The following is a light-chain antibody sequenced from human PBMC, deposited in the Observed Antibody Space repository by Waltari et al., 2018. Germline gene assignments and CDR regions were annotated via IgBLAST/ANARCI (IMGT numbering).Light chain of an antibody. J-gene: IGLJ3*02. V-gene: IGLV2-14*03. Sequence: QSALSQPASVSGSPGPPLTTTCPGTRRDHGGHIPVPWYQQHPGKAPKLMIYDVRTRPSGVSYRFSGSKSANTASLTISGLQAEDEADYYCSSYTDSFTVVFGGGTRLTVL. CDR2: DVR. CDR3: SSYTDSFTVV. CDR1: RRDHGGHIP.